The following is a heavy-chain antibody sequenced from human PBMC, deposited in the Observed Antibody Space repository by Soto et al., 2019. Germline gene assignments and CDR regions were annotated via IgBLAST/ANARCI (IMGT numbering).Heavy chain of an antibody. CDR1: GFTFSSYS. J-gene: IGHJ3*02. Sequence: LRLSCAASGFTFSSYSMNWVRQAPGKGLEWVSYISSSSSTIYYVDSVKGRFTISRDNAKNSLYLQMNSLRAEDTAVYYCARDSPNYDFWSGPRGAAFDIWGQGTMVTVSS. CDR2: ISSSSSTI. D-gene: IGHD3-3*01. V-gene: IGHV3-48*01. CDR3: ARDSPNYDFWSGPRGAAFDI.